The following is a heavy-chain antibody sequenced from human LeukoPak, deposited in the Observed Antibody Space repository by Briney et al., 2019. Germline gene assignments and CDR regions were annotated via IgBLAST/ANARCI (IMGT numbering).Heavy chain of an antibody. Sequence: SETLSLTCAVYDGXFSGYYWSWIRQPPGKGPEWIGEINHSGSTNYNPSLKSRVTISVDTSKSQFSLKLRSVTAADTAVYYCAGGGVAVAALGSWGQGTLVTVSS. D-gene: IGHD6-19*01. V-gene: IGHV4-34*01. CDR2: INHSGST. CDR3: AGGGVAVAALGS. J-gene: IGHJ4*02. CDR1: DGXFSGYY.